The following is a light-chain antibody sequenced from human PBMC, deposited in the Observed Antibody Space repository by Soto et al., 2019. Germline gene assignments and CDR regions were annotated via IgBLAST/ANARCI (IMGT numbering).Light chain of an antibody. CDR3: CSYAGNYIWL. CDR2: DVT. V-gene: IGLV2-11*01. J-gene: IGLJ2*01. Sequence: QSALTQPRSVSGSPGQSVTISCGGTSSNFYNSVSWYQQHPGKAPKLIIFDVTKRPSGVPGRFSGSKSGNTASLTISGLQGEDEADYYCCSYAGNYIWLLGGGTKVTV. CDR1: SSNFYNS.